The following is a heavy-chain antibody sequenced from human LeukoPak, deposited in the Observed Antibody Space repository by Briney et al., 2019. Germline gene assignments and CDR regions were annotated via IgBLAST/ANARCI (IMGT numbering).Heavy chain of an antibody. V-gene: IGHV4-38-2*02. Sequence: PSETLSLTCAVSGYSISSGYYWGWIRQPPGKGLEWIGSIYHSGSTNYNPSLKSRVTISVDTSKNQLSLKVSSVTAADTAVYYCARDCSSTNCYEGFYYMDVWGRGTTVTVSS. J-gene: IGHJ6*03. D-gene: IGHD2-2*01. CDR1: GYSISSGYY. CDR3: ARDCSSTNCYEGFYYMDV. CDR2: IYHSGST.